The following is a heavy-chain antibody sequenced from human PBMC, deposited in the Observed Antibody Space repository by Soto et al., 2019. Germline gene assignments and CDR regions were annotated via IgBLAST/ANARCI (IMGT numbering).Heavy chain of an antibody. J-gene: IGHJ3*02. CDR2: ISYDGSNK. V-gene: IGHV3-30*18. CDR3: AKSPSYSSSWYDAFDI. Sequence: GGSLRLSCAASGFTFSSYGMHWVRQAPGKGLEWVAVISYDGSNKYYADSVKGRFTISRDNSKNTLYLQMNSLRAEDTAVYYCAKSPSYSSSWYDAFDIWGQGTMVTVSS. CDR1: GFTFSSYG. D-gene: IGHD6-13*01.